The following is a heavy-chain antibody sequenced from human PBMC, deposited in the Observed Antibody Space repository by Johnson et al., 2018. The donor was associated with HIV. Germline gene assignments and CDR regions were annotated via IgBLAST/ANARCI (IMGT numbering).Heavy chain of an antibody. Sequence: QVQLVESGGGVVQPGRSLRLYCAASGFTFSNHALHWVRQAPGKGLEWVASISYDGSYKYYADSVKGRLTISRDDSKNTLYLQMNSLRAEDTAVYYCARDSVILVDGAFDIWGQGTMVTVSS. CDR3: ARDSVILVDGAFDI. V-gene: IGHV3-30*04. J-gene: IGHJ3*02. CDR1: GFTFSNHA. CDR2: ISYDGSYK. D-gene: IGHD2-15*01.